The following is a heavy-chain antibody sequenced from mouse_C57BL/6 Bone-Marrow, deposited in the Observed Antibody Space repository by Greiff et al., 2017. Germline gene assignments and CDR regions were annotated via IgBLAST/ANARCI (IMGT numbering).Heavy chain of an antibody. CDR3: TRDGYYGSSYYFDY. J-gene: IGHJ2*01. Sequence: EVKLVESGEGLVKPGGSLKLSCAASGFTFSSYAMSWVRQTPEKRLEWVAYISSGGDYTYYADTVKGRFTISRDNARNTLYLQMSSLKSEDTAMYYCTRDGYYGSSYYFDYWGQGTTLTVSS. CDR2: ISSGGDYT. D-gene: IGHD1-1*01. V-gene: IGHV5-9-1*02. CDR1: GFTFSSYA.